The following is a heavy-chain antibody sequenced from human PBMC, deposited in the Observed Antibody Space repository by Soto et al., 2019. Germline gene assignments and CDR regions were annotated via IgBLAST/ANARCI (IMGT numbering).Heavy chain of an antibody. J-gene: IGHJ4*02. CDR3: ARVTDSNFLY. D-gene: IGHD4-4*01. V-gene: IGHV1-69*01. Sequence: QVQLVQSGAEVKKLGSSVKVSCKASGGTFSSYAISWVRQAPGQGLQWMGGIIPIFGTTNYAQKFQGRVTITADESTSTVYMELSSLRSEDTAVYYCARVTDSNFLYWGQGALVTVSS. CDR2: IIPIFGTT. CDR1: GGTFSSYA.